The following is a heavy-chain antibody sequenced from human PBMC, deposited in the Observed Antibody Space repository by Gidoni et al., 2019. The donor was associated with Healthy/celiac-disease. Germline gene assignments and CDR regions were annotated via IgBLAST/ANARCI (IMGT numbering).Heavy chain of an antibody. CDR3: ARGADYDYIWGSYPQGG. CDR1: GFTVSSNY. CDR2: IYSGGST. J-gene: IGHJ1*01. Sequence: EVQLVESGGGLVQPGGSLRLSCAASGFTVSSNYMSWVRQAPGKGLEWVSVIYSGGSTYYADSVKGRFTISRDNSKNTLYLQMNSLRAEDTAVYYCARGADYDYIWGSYPQGGWGQGTLVTLSS. V-gene: IGHV3-66*01. D-gene: IGHD3-16*02.